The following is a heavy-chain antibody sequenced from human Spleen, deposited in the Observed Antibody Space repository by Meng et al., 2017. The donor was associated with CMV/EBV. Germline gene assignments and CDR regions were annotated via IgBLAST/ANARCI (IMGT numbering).Heavy chain of an antibody. V-gene: IGHV4-4*02. CDR2: IYHSGST. Sequence: SETLSLTCAVSGGSISSSNWWSWVRQPPGKGLEWIGEIYHSGSTNYNPSLKSRVTISVDTSKNQFSLKLSSVTAADTAVYYCARDYDSTGLNDYWGQGTLVTVSS. D-gene: IGHD3-22*01. J-gene: IGHJ4*02. CDR3: ARDYDSTGLNDY. CDR1: GGSISSSNW.